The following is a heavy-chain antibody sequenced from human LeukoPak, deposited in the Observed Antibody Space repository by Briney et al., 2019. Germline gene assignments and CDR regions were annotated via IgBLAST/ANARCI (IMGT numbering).Heavy chain of an antibody. Sequence: ASVKVSCKASGGTFSSYAIIWVRQAAGQGLEWMGRIIPILGIANYAQKFQGRVTITADKSTSTAYMELSSLRSEDTAVYYCAGDDPTVTTNYYYYGMDVWGQGTTVTVSS. CDR3: AGDDPTVTTNYYYYGMDV. V-gene: IGHV1-69*04. J-gene: IGHJ6*02. CDR2: IIPILGIA. D-gene: IGHD4-17*01. CDR1: GGTFSSYA.